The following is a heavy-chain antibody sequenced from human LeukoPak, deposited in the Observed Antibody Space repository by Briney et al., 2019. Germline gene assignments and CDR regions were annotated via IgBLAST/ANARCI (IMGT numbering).Heavy chain of an antibody. CDR1: GGTFSSYA. CDR2: IIPILGIA. D-gene: IGHD6-13*01. J-gene: IGHJ4*02. Sequence: ASVKVSCKASGGTFSSYAISWVRQAPGQGLEWMGRIIPILGIANYAQKFQGRVTITADKSTSTAYMELSSLRSEDTAVYHCARVRGVSSSWSFDYWGQGTLVTVSS. CDR3: ARVRGVSSSWSFDY. V-gene: IGHV1-69*04.